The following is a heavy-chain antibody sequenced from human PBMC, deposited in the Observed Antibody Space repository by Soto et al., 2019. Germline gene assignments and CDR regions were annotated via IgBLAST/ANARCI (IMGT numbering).Heavy chain of an antibody. Sequence: QVQLVQSGAEVKKPGASVKVSCKASGYTFTSYGISWVRQAPGQGLEWMGWISAYNGNTNYAQKLQGRVTMTTDTSTSTAYMELRSLRSDDTDVYYCARNPSYCSSTSCYGLSYYYYYMDVWGKGTTVTVSS. CDR1: GYTFTSYG. V-gene: IGHV1-18*01. CDR3: ARNPSYCSSTSCYGLSYYYYYMDV. CDR2: ISAYNGNT. J-gene: IGHJ6*03. D-gene: IGHD2-2*01.